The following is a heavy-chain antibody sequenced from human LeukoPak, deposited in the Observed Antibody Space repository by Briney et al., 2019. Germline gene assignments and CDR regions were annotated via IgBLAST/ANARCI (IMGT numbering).Heavy chain of an antibody. Sequence: SETLSLTCTVSGGSIRISSYYWGWIRQPPGKGLEWIGNIYYSGSTYYNPSLKSRVTISLDTSKNQFSLKLSSVTAADTAVYYCARVGLSGWSRYYFDYWGQGALVTVSS. V-gene: IGHV4-39*07. CDR1: GGSIRISSYY. CDR2: IYYSGST. J-gene: IGHJ4*02. CDR3: ARVGLSGWSRYYFDY. D-gene: IGHD6-19*01.